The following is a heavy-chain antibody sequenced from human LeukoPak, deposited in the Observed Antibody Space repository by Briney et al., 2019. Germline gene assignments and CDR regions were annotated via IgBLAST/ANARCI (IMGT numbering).Heavy chain of an antibody. J-gene: IGHJ4*02. Sequence: GASVKVSCKASGGTFSSYAISWVRQAPGQGLEWMGGIIPIFGTTNYAQKFQGRVTITADESTSTACMELSSLRSEDTAVYYCASTQLRYCSSTSCHHFDYWGQGTLVTVSS. D-gene: IGHD2-2*01. CDR2: IIPIFGTT. V-gene: IGHV1-69*13. CDR3: ASTQLRYCSSTSCHHFDY. CDR1: GGTFSSYA.